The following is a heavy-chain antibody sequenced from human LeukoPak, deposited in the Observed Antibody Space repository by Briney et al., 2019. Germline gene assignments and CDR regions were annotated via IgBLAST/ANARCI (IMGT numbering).Heavy chain of an antibody. CDR2: INHSGST. D-gene: IGHD3-9*01. Sequence: PSETLSLTCAVYGGSFSGYYWSWIRQPPGKGLEWIGEINHSGSTNYNPSLKSRVTISVDTSKNQFSLKLSSVTAAHTAVYYCARSSRVLRYFDYWGQGTLVTVSS. V-gene: IGHV4-34*01. CDR3: ARSSRVLRYFDY. CDR1: GGSFSGYY. J-gene: IGHJ4*02.